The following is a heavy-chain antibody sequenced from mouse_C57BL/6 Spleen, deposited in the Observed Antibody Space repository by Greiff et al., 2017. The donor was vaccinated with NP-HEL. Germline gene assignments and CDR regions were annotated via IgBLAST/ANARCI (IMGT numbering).Heavy chain of an antibody. V-gene: IGHV1-19*01. D-gene: IGHD2-4*01. J-gene: IGHJ3*01. CDR3: ARSGDYDDFLFAY. CDR1: GYTFTDYY. Sequence: EVQLQQSGPVLVKPGASVKMSCKASGYTFTDYYMNWVKQSHGKSLEWIGVINPYNGGTSYNQKFKGKATLTVDKSSSTAYMELNSLTSEDSAVYYCARSGDYDDFLFAYWGQGTLVTVSA. CDR2: INPYNGGT.